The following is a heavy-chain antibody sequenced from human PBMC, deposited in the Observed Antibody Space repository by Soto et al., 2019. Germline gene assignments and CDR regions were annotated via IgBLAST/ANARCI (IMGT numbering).Heavy chain of an antibody. Sequence: QVQLVQSGAEVKKPGSSVKISCKASGDTFSSYAISWVRQAPGQGLEWMGGIIPIFGTANYAQKFQGRVTITADEATSTAYMELSSLRSEDTAVYYCARHVPAAGYYYGMDVWGQGTTVTVSS. D-gene: IGHD2-2*01. CDR2: IIPIFGTA. V-gene: IGHV1-69*12. CDR1: GDTFSSYA. J-gene: IGHJ6*02. CDR3: ARHVPAAGYYYGMDV.